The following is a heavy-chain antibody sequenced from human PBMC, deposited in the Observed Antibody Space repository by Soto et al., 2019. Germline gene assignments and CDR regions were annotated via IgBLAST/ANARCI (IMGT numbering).Heavy chain of an antibody. D-gene: IGHD4-17*01. Sequence: GESLKISCKGSRYFFSSQCIDCVLQMPGKGLAWMGIIYPGDSDTRYSPSFQGQVTISADKSISTAYLQWSSLKASDTAMYYCAREYKKTTSQVYYYYGMDVWGQGTTVTVSS. CDR1: RYFFSSQC. CDR3: AREYKKTTSQVYYYYGMDV. J-gene: IGHJ6*02. V-gene: IGHV5-51*01. CDR2: IYPGDSDT.